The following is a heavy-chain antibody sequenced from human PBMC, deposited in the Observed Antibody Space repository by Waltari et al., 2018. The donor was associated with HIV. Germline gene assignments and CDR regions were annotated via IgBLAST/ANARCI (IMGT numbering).Heavy chain of an antibody. Sequence: QVQLRESGPGLVKPSETLSLTCTVSGVSISVYYWSWIRQPRGKGLEWIGYIHYSGRSDYRPSLKSRVTISVDTSKNQFSLKLRSVTAADTAVYYCARGHYYDGSGAYYYYGMDVWGQGTTVTVS. V-gene: IGHV4-59*01. J-gene: IGHJ6*02. D-gene: IGHD3-22*01. CDR1: GVSISVYY. CDR3: ARGHYYDGSGAYYYYGMDV. CDR2: IHYSGRS.